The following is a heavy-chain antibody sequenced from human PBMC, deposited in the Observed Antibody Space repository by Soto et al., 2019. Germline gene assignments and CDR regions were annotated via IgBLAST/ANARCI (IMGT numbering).Heavy chain of an antibody. V-gene: IGHV3-30*18. CDR3: AKDPGYGLDY. Sequence: QVHLVESGGGVVQPGRSLRLSCAASGFTFSTYGMHWVRQAPGKGLEWVAAIPYDERSKYYADSVKGRFTISRDNSKNTPYLQMNSLRAEDTAVYYCAKDPGYGLDYWGQGTLVTVSS. J-gene: IGHJ4*02. CDR2: IPYDERSK. CDR1: GFTFSTYG. D-gene: IGHD5-12*01.